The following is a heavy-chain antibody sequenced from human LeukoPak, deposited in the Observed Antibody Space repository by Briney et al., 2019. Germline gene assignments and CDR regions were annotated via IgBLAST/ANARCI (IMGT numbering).Heavy chain of an antibody. J-gene: IGHJ4*02. CDR2: ISADGTTT. Sequence: PGGSLRLSCAASGFTFNLYWIHWVRQVPGKGLEWLSRISADGTTTNYADSVNGRFTISRDNAKNTLYLQMHSLGAEDTAVYYCARDRRGYYDSSGYYDYWGQGTLVTVSS. CDR3: ARDRRGYYDSSGYYDY. D-gene: IGHD3-22*01. V-gene: IGHV3-74*01. CDR1: GFTFNLYW.